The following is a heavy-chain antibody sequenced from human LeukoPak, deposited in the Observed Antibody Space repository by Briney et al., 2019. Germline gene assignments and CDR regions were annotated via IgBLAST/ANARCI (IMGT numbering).Heavy chain of an antibody. D-gene: IGHD4-17*01. CDR1: GGSISSYY. CDR3: ARVAGTTVIYYFDY. Sequence: SETLSLTCTVSGGSISSYYWSWIRQPPGKGLEWIGYIYYSGSTNYNPSLKSRVTISVDTSKNRFSLKLSSVTAADTAVYYCARVAGTTVIYYFDYWGQGTLVTVSS. V-gene: IGHV4-59*01. CDR2: IYYSGST. J-gene: IGHJ4*02.